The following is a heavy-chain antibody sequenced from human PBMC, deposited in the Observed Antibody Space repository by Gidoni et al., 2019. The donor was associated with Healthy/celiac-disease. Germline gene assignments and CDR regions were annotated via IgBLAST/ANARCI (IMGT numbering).Heavy chain of an antibody. CDR3: ASPLFRGIAAAGYYYYYGMDV. J-gene: IGHJ6*02. D-gene: IGHD6-13*01. V-gene: IGHV3-21*01. Sequence: EVQLVESGGGLVKTGGSLRLSCAASGFTFSTYSMHWVRQAPGKGLEWVSSISSSSSYIYYADSVKGRFTISRDNAKNSLYLQMNSLRAEDTAVYYCASPLFRGIAAAGYYYYYGMDVWGQGTTVTVSS. CDR1: GFTFSTYS. CDR2: ISSSSSYI.